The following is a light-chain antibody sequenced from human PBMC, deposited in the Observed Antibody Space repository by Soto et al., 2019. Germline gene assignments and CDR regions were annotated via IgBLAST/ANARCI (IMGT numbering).Light chain of an antibody. CDR1: SSNIGSNT. CDR2: SNN. J-gene: IGLJ2*01. Sequence: QSALTQPPSAYGTPGQRVTIPCSGSSSNIGSNTVNWYQQLPGTAPKLLIYSNNQRPSGVPDRFSGSKSGTSASLAISGLQSEDEADYYCAAWDDSLNALFGGGTKVTVL. V-gene: IGLV1-44*01. CDR3: AAWDDSLNAL.